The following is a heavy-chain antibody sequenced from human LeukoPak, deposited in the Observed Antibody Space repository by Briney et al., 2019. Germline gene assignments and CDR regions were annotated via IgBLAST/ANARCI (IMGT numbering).Heavy chain of an antibody. Sequence: GGSLRLSCAASGFTYNSYGMNWVRQAPGKGLEWISYISGSGDTIYNADSVKGRFAISRDNGQNSLYLQMNSLRGEDTAVYYCARTFTTYYYYMDVWGKGATVTVSS. V-gene: IGHV3-48*01. CDR1: GFTYNSYG. CDR2: ISGSGDTI. J-gene: IGHJ6*03. D-gene: IGHD1-1*01. CDR3: ARTFTTYYYYMDV.